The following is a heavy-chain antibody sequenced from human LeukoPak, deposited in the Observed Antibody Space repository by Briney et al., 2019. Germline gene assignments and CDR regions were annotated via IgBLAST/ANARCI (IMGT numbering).Heavy chain of an antibody. Sequence: SETLSLTCAVYGGSFSTYYWSWIRQPPGKGLEWIGEINHSGSTNYNPSLKSRVTISVDTSKNQFSLKLSSVTAADTAVYYCARGGMVRGVIHDYWGQGTLVTVSS. D-gene: IGHD3-10*01. CDR2: INHSGST. CDR3: ARGGMVRGVIHDY. J-gene: IGHJ4*02. CDR1: GGSFSTYY. V-gene: IGHV4-34*01.